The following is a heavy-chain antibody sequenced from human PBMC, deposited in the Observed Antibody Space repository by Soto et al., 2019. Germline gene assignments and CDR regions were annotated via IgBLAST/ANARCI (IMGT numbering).Heavy chain of an antibody. V-gene: IGHV1-69*13. CDR2: IIPIFGTA. J-gene: IGHJ5*02. CDR1: GGTFSSYA. CDR3: ARLDPEGNFGKAGSPNNNWFDP. D-gene: IGHD1-7*01. Sequence: GASVKVSCKASGGTFSSYAISWVRQAPGQGLEWMGGIIPIFGTANYAQKFQGRVTITADESTSTAYMELSSLRSEDTAVYYCARLDPEGNFGKAGSPNNNWFDPWGQGTLVTVSS.